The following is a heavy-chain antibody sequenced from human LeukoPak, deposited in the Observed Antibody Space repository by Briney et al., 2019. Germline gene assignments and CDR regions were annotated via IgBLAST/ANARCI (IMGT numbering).Heavy chain of an antibody. CDR2: IYTRGST. Sequence: SETLSLTCTVSGGSINNYYWSWIRQPAGKGLEWIGRIYTRGSTNYNPSLKSRVTMSVDTSKSQFSLKLSSVTAADTAVYYCARGRYCSADICSGGDAFDIWGQGTMF. V-gene: IGHV4-4*07. J-gene: IGHJ3*02. CDR1: GGSINNYY. D-gene: IGHD2-15*01. CDR3: ARGRYCSADICSGGDAFDI.